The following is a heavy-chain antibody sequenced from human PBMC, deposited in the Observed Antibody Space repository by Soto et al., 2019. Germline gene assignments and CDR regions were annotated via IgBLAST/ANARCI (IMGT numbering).Heavy chain of an antibody. J-gene: IGHJ4*02. CDR1: GGSFSGYY. D-gene: IGHD3-9*01. CDR3: ARVPVDDILTGDRDYFDY. Sequence: TSETLSLTCAVYGGSFSGYYWSWIRQPPGKGLEWIGEINHSGSTNYNPSLKSRVTISVDTSKNQFSLKLSSVTAADTAVYYCARVPVDDILTGDRDYFDYWGQGTLVTVSS. CDR2: INHSGST. V-gene: IGHV4-34*01.